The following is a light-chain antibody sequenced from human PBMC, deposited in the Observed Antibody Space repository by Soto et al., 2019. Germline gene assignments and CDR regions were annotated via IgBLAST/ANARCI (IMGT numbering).Light chain of an antibody. CDR3: QQYNNWPLT. Sequence: ILLTQSPGTLSLSPGESATLSCRASQSVSSSYLAWYQQKPGQAPRLLSYGASTRATGIPARFSGSGSGTEFTLTISSLQSEDFAVYYCQQYNNWPLTFGGGTKVDIK. J-gene: IGKJ4*01. V-gene: IGKV3-15*01. CDR2: GAS. CDR1: QSVSSSY.